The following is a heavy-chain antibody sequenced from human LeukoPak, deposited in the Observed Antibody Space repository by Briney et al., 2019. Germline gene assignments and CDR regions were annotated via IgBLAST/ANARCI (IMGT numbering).Heavy chain of an antibody. Sequence: GGSLRLSCAASGFTFSDYTMNWVRQAPGKGLEWVSYISSSSSYIYYADSVKGRFTISRDNAKNSLYLQMNSLRAEDTAVYYCVRDCSRTSCYEYWGQGTLVTVSS. CDR3: VRDCSRTSCYEY. J-gene: IGHJ4*02. V-gene: IGHV3-21*01. CDR2: ISSSSSYI. CDR1: GFTFSDYT. D-gene: IGHD2-2*01.